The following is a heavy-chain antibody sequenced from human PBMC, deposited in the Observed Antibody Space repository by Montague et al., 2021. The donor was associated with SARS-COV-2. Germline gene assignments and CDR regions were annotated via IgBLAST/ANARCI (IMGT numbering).Heavy chain of an antibody. Sequence: SETLSLTCAVYGGSFSDYYWTWIRQSPGKGQEWIGEINNSERTNYKQSLKSRVTISVDTSTNQISLKLNSVTAADTAVEYCAGGVQGLSLLVVVMTGGIYYFDHWGKGTLVTVSS. V-gene: IGHV4-34*01. D-gene: IGHD3-22*01. J-gene: IGHJ4*02. CDR2: INNSERT. CDR1: GGSFSDYY. CDR3: AGGVQGLSLLVVVMTGGIYYFDH.